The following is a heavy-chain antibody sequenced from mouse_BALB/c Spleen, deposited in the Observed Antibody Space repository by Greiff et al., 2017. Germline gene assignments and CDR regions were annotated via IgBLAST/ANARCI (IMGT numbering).Heavy chain of an antibody. Sequence: EVKLQESGAELVKPGASVKLSCTASGFNITDTYMHWVKQRPEQGLEWIGRIDPANGNTKYDPKFPGKATITADTSSNTAYLQLSSLTSEDTAVYYCARAFEYGGFAYWGQGTLVTVSA. J-gene: IGHJ3*01. CDR1: GFNITDTY. D-gene: IGHD5-1*01. V-gene: IGHV14-3*02. CDR3: ARAFEYGGFAY. CDR2: IDPANGNT.